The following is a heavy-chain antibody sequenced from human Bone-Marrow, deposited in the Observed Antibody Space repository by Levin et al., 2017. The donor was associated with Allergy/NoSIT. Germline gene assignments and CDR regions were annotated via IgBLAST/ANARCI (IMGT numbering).Heavy chain of an antibody. Sequence: PGGSLRLSCVASGFTFGNAWMNWVRQAPGKGLQCVGRIKGKTDGGTTDYAAPVKGRFTISRDDSKKTLYLQMNSLKTEDTAIYYCTTRSHWGQGTLVTVFS. J-gene: IGHJ4*02. CDR2: IKGKTDGGTT. V-gene: IGHV3-15*01. CDR3: TTRSH. CDR1: GFTFGNAW.